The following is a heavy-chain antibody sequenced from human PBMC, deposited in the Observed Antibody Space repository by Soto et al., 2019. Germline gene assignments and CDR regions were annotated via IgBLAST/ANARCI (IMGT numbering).Heavy chain of an antibody. Sequence: PSETLYLTCTVSGGSISSGDYYWSWIRQPPGKGLEWIGYIYYSGSTYYNPSLKSRVTISVDTSKNQFSLKLSSVTAADTAVYYCARIVTPQYYFDYWGQGTLVTVSS. V-gene: IGHV4-30-4*01. CDR2: IYYSGST. J-gene: IGHJ4*02. D-gene: IGHD1-26*01. CDR3: ARIVTPQYYFDY. CDR1: GGSISSGDYY.